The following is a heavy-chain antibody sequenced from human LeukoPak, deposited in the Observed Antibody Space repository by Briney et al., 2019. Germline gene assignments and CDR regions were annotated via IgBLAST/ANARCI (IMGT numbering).Heavy chain of an antibody. CDR2: MYYSGST. Sequence: PSQTLSLTCTVSGGSISRGDYYCSWIRQPPGKGLGWIAYMYYSGSTYYNPSLKSRVTMSADTSKNQLSLKLGSVTAADTAVYYCARPYYYDSRIDPWGQGILVTVSS. CDR1: GGSISRGDYY. J-gene: IGHJ5*02. D-gene: IGHD3-22*01. V-gene: IGHV4-30-4*01. CDR3: ARPYYYDSRIDP.